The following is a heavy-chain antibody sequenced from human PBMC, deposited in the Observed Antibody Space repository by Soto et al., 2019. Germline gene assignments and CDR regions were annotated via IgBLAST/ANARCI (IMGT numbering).Heavy chain of an antibody. CDR3: ASLINYDFWSGYLGYGMDV. CDR2: IIPIFGTA. CDR1: GGTFSSYA. D-gene: IGHD3-3*01. J-gene: IGHJ6*02. V-gene: IGHV1-69*01. Sequence: QVQLVQSGAEVKKPGSSVKVSCKASGGTFSSYAISWVRQAPGQGLEWMGGIIPIFGTANYAQKFQGRVTSTADESTSTAYMELSSLRSEDTAVYYCASLINYDFWSGYLGYGMDVWGQGTTVTVSS.